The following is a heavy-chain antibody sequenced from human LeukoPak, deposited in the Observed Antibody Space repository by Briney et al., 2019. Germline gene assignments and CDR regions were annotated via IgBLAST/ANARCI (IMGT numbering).Heavy chain of an antibody. J-gene: IGHJ6*02. CDR3: ARDYYDSVSYGMDV. D-gene: IGHD3-22*01. CDR2: IWYDGSNK. V-gene: IGHV3-33*08. CDR1: GFKFDDYA. Sequence: PGRSLRLSCAVSGFKFDDYAMHWVRQAPGKGLEWVAVIWYDGSNKYYADSVKGRFTISRDNSKNTLYLQMNSLRAEDTAVYYCARDYYDSVSYGMDVWGQGTTVTVSS.